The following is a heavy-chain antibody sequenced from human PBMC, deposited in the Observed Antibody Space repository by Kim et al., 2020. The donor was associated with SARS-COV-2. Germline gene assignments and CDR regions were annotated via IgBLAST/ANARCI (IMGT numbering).Heavy chain of an antibody. J-gene: IGHJ4*02. CDR3: ARAVPRYCSGGSCYSDY. CDR1: GYTFTSYG. V-gene: IGHV1-18*04. CDR2: ISAYNGNT. D-gene: IGHD2-15*01. Sequence: ASVKVSCKASGYTFTSYGISWVRQAPGQGLEWMGWISAYNGNTNYAQKLQGRVTMTTDTSTSTAYMELRSLRSDDTAVYYCARAVPRYCSGGSCYSDYWGQGTPVTVSS.